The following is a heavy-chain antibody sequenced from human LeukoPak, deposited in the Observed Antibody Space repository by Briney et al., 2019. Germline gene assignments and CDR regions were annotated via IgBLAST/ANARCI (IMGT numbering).Heavy chain of an antibody. V-gene: IGHV1-69*04. Sequence: SVKVSCKASGGTFSSYAISWVRQAPGQGLEWIGRIIPIFGIANYAQKFQGRVTITADKSTSTAYMELSSLRSEDTAVYYCAREIAATLVGVTGGWFDPWGQGTLVTVSS. CDR1: GGTFSSYA. CDR3: AREIAATLVGVTGGWFDP. D-gene: IGHD2-15*01. CDR2: IIPIFGIA. J-gene: IGHJ5*02.